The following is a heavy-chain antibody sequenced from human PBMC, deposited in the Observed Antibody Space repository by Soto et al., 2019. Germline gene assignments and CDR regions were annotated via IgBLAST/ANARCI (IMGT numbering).Heavy chain of an antibody. Sequence: EVQLLESGGGWVQPGGSLRLSCAASGFTFSSYAMSWVRQAPGKGLEWVSSIYAVDEYTKYADSVEGRFTISRDNPRDTVYLQINSLRDEDTAVYYCAKNFYFDYWGQGTLVTVSP. V-gene: IGHV3-23*01. CDR1: GFTFSSYA. CDR3: AKNFYFDY. J-gene: IGHJ4*02. CDR2: IYAVDEYT.